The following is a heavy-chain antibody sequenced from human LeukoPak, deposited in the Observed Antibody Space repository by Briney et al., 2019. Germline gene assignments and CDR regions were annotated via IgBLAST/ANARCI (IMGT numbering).Heavy chain of an antibody. CDR2: ISYDGSNK. J-gene: IGHJ3*02. CDR3: ARDGVLGLGYCSSTSCASWSPGAFDI. D-gene: IGHD2-2*01. Sequence: PGRSLRLSCAASGFTFSSYAMHWVRQAPGKGLEWVAVISYDGSNKYYADSVKGRFTISRDNSKNTLYLQMNSLRAEDTAVYYCARDGVLGLGYCSSTSCASWSPGAFDIWGQGTMVTVSS. CDR1: GFTFSSYA. V-gene: IGHV3-30-3*01.